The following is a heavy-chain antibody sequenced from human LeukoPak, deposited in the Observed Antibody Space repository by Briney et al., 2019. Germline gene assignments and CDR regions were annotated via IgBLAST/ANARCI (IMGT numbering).Heavy chain of an antibody. J-gene: IGHJ6*02. CDR3: ASHGMDV. Sequence: GGSLRLSCAAPGFTFSTYALSWVRQAPGRGLEWVSSISRSSSYIHYADSVKGRFTISRDNAKNSLSLQMNSLRVEDTAIYHCASHGMDVWGQGNTVTVSS. CDR1: GFTFSTYA. CDR2: ISRSSSYI. V-gene: IGHV3-21*01.